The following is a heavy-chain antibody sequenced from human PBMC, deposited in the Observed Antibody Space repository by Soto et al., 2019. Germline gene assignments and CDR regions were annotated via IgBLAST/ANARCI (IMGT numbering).Heavy chain of an antibody. Sequence: QSGGSLRLSCAASWFCFSASAMNCVGHRSGKGLDCLVRGRNKLNDYATVYSMSAKPRFRLSKDDSENTAHLLLNDLRTEHTAVYFCACLTLVDGGVAGRYFDLWRRGPMV. CDR3: ACLTLVDGGVAGRYFDL. CDR1: WFCFSASA. J-gene: IGHJ2*01. V-gene: IGHV3-73*01. CDR2: GRNKLNDYAT. D-gene: IGHD3-16*01.